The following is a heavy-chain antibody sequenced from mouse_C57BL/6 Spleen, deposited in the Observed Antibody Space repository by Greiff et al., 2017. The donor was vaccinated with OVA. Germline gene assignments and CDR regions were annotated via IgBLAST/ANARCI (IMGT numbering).Heavy chain of an antibody. J-gene: IGHJ3*01. CDR2: IYPGSGST. V-gene: IGHV1-55*01. CDR3: ARGARYDYYAFAY. D-gene: IGHD2-4*01. CDR1: GYTFTSYW. Sequence: QVQLQQPGAELVKPGASVKMSCKASGYTFTSYWITWVKQRPGQGLEWIGDIYPGSGSTNYNEKFKSKATLTVDTSSSTAYMQLSSLTSEDSAVYYCARGARYDYYAFAYWGQGTLVTVSA.